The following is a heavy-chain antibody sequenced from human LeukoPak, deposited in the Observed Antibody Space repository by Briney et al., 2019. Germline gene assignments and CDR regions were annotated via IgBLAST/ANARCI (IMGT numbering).Heavy chain of an antibody. J-gene: IGHJ5*02. CDR3: ARGIAVAGTNWFDP. Sequence: PSETLSLTCAVYGGSFSGYYWSWIRQPPGKGLEWIGEINHSGGTNYNPSLKSRVTISVDTSKNQFSLKLSSVTAADTAVYYCARGIAVAGTNWFDPWGQGTLVTVSS. CDR1: GGSFSGYY. D-gene: IGHD6-19*01. V-gene: IGHV4-34*01. CDR2: INHSGGT.